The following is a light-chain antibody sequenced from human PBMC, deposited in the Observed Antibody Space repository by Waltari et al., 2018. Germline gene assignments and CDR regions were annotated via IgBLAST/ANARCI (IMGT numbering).Light chain of an antibody. J-gene: IGLJ2*01. CDR1: ALPKQY. Sequence: SYELTQPPSVSVSPGQTARLTCSGDALPKQYAYWYQQRPGKAPVLVIYKDNERPSGIPERFSGSGSGTTVTLTISGVQAEDEADYYCQSADSSGTYVVFGGGTKLTVL. CDR3: QSADSSGTYVV. CDR2: KDN. V-gene: IGLV3-25*03.